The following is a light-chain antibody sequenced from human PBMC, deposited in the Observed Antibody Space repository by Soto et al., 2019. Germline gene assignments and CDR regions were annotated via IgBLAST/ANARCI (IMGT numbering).Light chain of an antibody. Sequence: DIEMTQSPATLSVSAGERATLSCRASQSVSSNLAWYQQKPGQAPRLLIYGASTRATGIPARFSGSGSGTEFTLTISSLQSEDFAVYYCQQYNNWPLALTFGGGTKVEIK. V-gene: IGKV3-15*01. CDR3: QQYNNWPLALT. CDR2: GAS. CDR1: QSVSSN. J-gene: IGKJ4*01.